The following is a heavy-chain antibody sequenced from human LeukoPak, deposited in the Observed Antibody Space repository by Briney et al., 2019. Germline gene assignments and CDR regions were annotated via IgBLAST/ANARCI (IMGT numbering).Heavy chain of an antibody. Sequence: GGSLRLSCAVSGFTLSNYSMNWVRQAPGKGLEWVSYISGSGFTIHYADSVEGRFTISRDNAKNSLYLQMNSLRAEDTAVYYCVRGVPKTSYYYYYMDVWGKGTTVTVSS. CDR3: VRGVPKTSYYYYYMDV. D-gene: IGHD4-11*01. CDR2: ISGSGFTI. CDR1: GFTLSNYS. J-gene: IGHJ6*03. V-gene: IGHV3-48*01.